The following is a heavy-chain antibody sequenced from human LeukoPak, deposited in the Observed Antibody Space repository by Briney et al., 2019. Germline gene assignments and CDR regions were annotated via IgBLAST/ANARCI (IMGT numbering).Heavy chain of an antibody. CDR2: IYTSGST. V-gene: IGHV4-4*07. Sequence: PSETLSLTCTVSGGSISSYYWSWIRQPAGKGLEWIGRIYTSGSTNYNPSLKSRVTMSVDTSKNQFSLKLSSVTAADTAVYYCARELSLYYGSGSYSGLIIWFDPWGQGTLVTVSS. D-gene: IGHD3-10*01. CDR1: GGSISSYY. CDR3: ARELSLYYGSGSYSGLIIWFDP. J-gene: IGHJ5*02.